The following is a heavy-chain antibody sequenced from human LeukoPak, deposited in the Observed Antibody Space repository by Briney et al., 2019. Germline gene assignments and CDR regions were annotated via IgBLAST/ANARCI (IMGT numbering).Heavy chain of an antibody. J-gene: IGHJ4*02. CDR3: ARMVVSGEFGY. Sequence: ASVKVSCKASGYTFTGYYMHWVRQAPGQGLEWMGWINPKSGGTNYAQKLQGRVTMTTDTSTSTAYMELRSLRSDDTAVYYCARMVVSGEFGYWGQGTLVTVSS. V-gene: IGHV1-2*02. CDR1: GYTFTGYY. D-gene: IGHD2-15*01. CDR2: INPKSGGT.